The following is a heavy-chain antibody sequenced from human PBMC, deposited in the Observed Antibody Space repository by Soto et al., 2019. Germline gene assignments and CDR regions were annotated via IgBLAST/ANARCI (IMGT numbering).Heavy chain of an antibody. CDR1: GGSISSYY. V-gene: IGHV4-59*01. CDR2: IYYSGST. Sequence: QVQLQESGPGLVKPSETPSLTCTVSGGSISSYYWSWIRQPPGKGLEWIGYIYYSGSTNYNPSLKSRVTISVDTSKNQFSLKLSSVTAADTAVYYCARDRYFDYWGQGTLVTVSS. J-gene: IGHJ4*02. CDR3: ARDRYFDY.